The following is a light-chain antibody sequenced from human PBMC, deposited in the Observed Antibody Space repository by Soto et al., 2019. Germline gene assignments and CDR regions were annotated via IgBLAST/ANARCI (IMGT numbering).Light chain of an antibody. CDR2: SNN. J-gene: IGLJ2*01. V-gene: IGLV1-47*02. CDR1: SSNIGSNY. Sequence: QSVLTQPPSASGTPGQRVTISCSGSSSNIGSNYVYWYQQLPGTAPKLFIDSNNQRPSGIPDRFSGSKSGTSATLGITGLQTGDEADYYCGTWDSSLSVVFGGGTKVTVL. CDR3: GTWDSSLSVV.